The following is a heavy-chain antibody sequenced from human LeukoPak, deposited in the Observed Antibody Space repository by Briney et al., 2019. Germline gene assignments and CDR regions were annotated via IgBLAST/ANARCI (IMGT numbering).Heavy chain of an antibody. D-gene: IGHD3-10*01. CDR1: GGSISSSSYY. Sequence: SETLSLTCTVSGGSISSSSYYWGWIRQPPGKGLEWIGSIYYSGSTYYNPSLKSLVSISVDTSKNRFSLKLSSVTAADTAVYYCARLEVRGNYFDYWGQGTLVTVSS. V-gene: IGHV4-39*01. CDR3: ARLEVRGNYFDY. CDR2: IYYSGST. J-gene: IGHJ4*02.